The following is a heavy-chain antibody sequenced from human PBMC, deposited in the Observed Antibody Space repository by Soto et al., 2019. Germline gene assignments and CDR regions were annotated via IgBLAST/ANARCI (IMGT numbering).Heavy chain of an antibody. Sequence: QVQLVQSGAEVKKPGASVKVSCKASGYTFTSYGISWVRQAPGQGLEWMGWISAYNGNTNYAQKLQGRVTMTTDTSTSTAYMELRSLRSDDTAVYYCARDTKLVNYYDSSGFEGEPDYFDYWGQGTLVTVSS. J-gene: IGHJ4*02. D-gene: IGHD3-22*01. CDR2: ISAYNGNT. CDR1: GYTFTSYG. CDR3: ARDTKLVNYYDSSGFEGEPDYFDY. V-gene: IGHV1-18*01.